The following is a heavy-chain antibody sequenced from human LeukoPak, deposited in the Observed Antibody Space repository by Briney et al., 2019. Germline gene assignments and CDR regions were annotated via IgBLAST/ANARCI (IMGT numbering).Heavy chain of an antibody. CDR2: IYPSDGST. CDR3: AREDGYSYGSYFDY. Sequence: ASVKVSCKASGYSFTSNYIHWVRQAPGQGLEWMGMIYPSDGSTSYAQKFQGRVTITADESTSTAYMELSSLRSEDTAVYYCAREDGYSYGSYFDYWGQGTLVTVSS. J-gene: IGHJ4*02. CDR1: GYSFTSNY. D-gene: IGHD5-18*01. V-gene: IGHV1-46*01.